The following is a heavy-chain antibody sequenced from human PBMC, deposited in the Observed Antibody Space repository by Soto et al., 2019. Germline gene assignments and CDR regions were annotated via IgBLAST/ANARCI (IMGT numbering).Heavy chain of an antibody. Sequence: EVQLVESGGGLVQPGGSLRLSCATSGFTFSTYAMHWVRQAPGKGLEYVSAISSNGHSTYYANSVKGRFTISRDNSKNTLYLQMDSLRAEDMAVYYCARDRCTNGVCYAPSDYWGQGTLVTVSS. J-gene: IGHJ4*02. CDR3: ARDRCTNGVCYAPSDY. V-gene: IGHV3-64*01. CDR2: ISSNGHST. D-gene: IGHD2-8*01. CDR1: GFTFSTYA.